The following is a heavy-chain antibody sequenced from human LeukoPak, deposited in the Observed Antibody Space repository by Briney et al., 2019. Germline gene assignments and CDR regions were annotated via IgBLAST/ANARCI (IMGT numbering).Heavy chain of an antibody. J-gene: IGHJ4*02. V-gene: IGHV3-7*01. CDR1: RFTFSSYW. Sequence: GGSLRLSCAASRFTFSSYWMSWVRQAPGKGLEWVASIKQDGSEKFYVDSVKGRFTISRDNAKNSLYLQMNSLRADDTAVYYCARDLDYWGQGTLVTVSS. CDR2: IKQDGSEK. CDR3: ARDLDY.